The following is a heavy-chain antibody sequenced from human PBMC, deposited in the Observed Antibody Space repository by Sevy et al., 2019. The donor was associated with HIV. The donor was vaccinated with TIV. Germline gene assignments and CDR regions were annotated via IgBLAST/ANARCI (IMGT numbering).Heavy chain of an antibody. V-gene: IGHV3-11*01. CDR1: GFTFSDYN. J-gene: IGHJ4*02. CDR2: IRSTGDTI. Sequence: GGSLRLSCAASGFTFSDYNMIWIRQAPGRGLEWISYIRSTGDTIYYADSVKGRFTISRDNAKNSLYLQMNSLTAGDTAVYYCARVFGIGIVGATPDYWGQGPLVTVSS. D-gene: IGHD1-26*01. CDR3: ARVFGIGIVGATPDY.